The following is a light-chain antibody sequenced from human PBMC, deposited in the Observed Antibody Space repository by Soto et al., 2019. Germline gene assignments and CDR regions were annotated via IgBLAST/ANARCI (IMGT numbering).Light chain of an antibody. CDR1: SGHSSYA. CDR2: LNSDGTH. J-gene: IGLJ3*02. CDR3: QTWGTAIRV. V-gene: IGLV4-69*01. Sequence: QPVLTQSPSASASLGASVKLTCTLSSGHSSYAIAWHQQQPEEGPRYLMKLNSDGTHSKGDGIPDRFSGSSSGAERYLTISGLQSEDEADYYCQTWGTAIRVFGGGTKLTVL.